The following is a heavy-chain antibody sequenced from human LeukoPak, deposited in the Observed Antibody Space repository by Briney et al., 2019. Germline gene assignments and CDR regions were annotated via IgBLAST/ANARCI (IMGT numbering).Heavy chain of an antibody. V-gene: IGHV4-39*01. CDR3: ARRGCSSIGCYGGSNLPFDY. J-gene: IGHJ4*02. CDR2: IYYSGST. CDR1: GGSISSSSYY. Sequence: SETLSLTCTVSGGSISSSSYYWGWIRQPPGKGLEWIGSIYYSGSTYYNPSLKSRVTISVDTSKNQFSLKLTSVTAADTAVYYCARRGCSSIGCYGGSNLPFDYWGQGTLVTVSS. D-gene: IGHD2-2*01.